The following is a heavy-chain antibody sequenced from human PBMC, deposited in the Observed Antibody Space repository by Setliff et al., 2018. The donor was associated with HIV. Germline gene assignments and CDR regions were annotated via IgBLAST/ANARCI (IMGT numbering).Heavy chain of an antibody. D-gene: IGHD1-7*01. V-gene: IGHV4-34*01. Sequence: PSETLSLTCVVYGGSFSDYYWSWIRQPPGKGLEWIGEINHSGNTTYNPSLKSRVTMSVDTTKNQSSLKLNTATAADTATYYCLLDVPLILRTSPPLWGQGTPVTVSS. CDR1: GGSFSDYY. CDR3: LLDVPLILRTSPPL. J-gene: IGHJ4*02. CDR2: INHSGNT.